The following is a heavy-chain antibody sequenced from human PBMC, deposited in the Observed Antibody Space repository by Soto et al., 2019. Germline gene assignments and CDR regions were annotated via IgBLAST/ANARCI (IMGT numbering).Heavy chain of an antibody. CDR1: GGSISSYY. D-gene: IGHD6-19*01. CDR2: IYYSGST. Sequence: SETLSLTCTVSGGSISSYYWSWIRQPPGKGLEWIGYIYYSGSTNYNPSLKSRVTISVDTSKNQFSLKLSSVTAADTAVYYCARHKGRIAVAGFNYWGQGTLVTVSS. J-gene: IGHJ4*02. V-gene: IGHV4-59*08. CDR3: ARHKGRIAVAGFNY.